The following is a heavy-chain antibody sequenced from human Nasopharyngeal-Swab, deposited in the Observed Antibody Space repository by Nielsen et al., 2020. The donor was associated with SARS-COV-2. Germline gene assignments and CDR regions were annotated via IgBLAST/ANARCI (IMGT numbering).Heavy chain of an antibody. J-gene: IGHJ5*02. D-gene: IGHD2-15*01. CDR2: VFYTGTT. CDR3: ARGKGWYCSGNSCPNVFDP. CDR1: GGSVRGDRESFY. Sequence: SETLSLTCSVSGGSVRGDRESFYWSWLRQPPGKGLEWIGHVFYTGTTDSNPSLKGRVTMSVDMSKNQFSLSLTSVTAAYTAVYFCARGKGWYCSGNSCPNVFDPWGQGTLVTVSS. V-gene: IGHV4-61*01.